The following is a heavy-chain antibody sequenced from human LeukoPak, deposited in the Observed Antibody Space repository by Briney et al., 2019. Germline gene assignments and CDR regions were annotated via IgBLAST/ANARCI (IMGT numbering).Heavy chain of an antibody. CDR1: GFRFSDFA. D-gene: IGHD1-26*01. CDR3: ARVRASGPFAPLDT. CDR2: IFWNGDRT. Sequence: GGSLRHSCAASGFRFSDFAMSWVRQPPGKGLEWVAGIFWNGDRTTYGDSVKGRVVISRDNTKRSLYLQLESLGVEDTAVYYCARVRASGPFAPLDTWGQGTLVTVAS. V-gene: IGHV3-20*04. J-gene: IGHJ5*02.